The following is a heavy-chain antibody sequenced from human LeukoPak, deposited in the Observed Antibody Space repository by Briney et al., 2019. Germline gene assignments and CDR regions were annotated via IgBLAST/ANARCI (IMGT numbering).Heavy chain of an antibody. D-gene: IGHD3-3*01. Sequence: GGSLRLSCAASGFTFSSYWMNWVRQAPGKGLEWVASINHNGNVNYYVDSVKGRFTISRDNSKNTLYLQMSSLGAEDTAVYFCAKYYPFWSGSSRYGMDVWGQGTTVTVSS. CDR2: INHNGNVN. V-gene: IGHV3-7*03. CDR1: GFTFSSYW. CDR3: AKYYPFWSGSSRYGMDV. J-gene: IGHJ6*02.